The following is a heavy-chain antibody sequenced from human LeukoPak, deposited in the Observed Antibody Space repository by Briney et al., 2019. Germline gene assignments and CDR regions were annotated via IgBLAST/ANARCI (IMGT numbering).Heavy chain of an antibody. D-gene: IGHD3-16*01. J-gene: IGHJ4*02. Sequence: GASVKVSCKASGYTFTSYDINWVRQATGQGLEWMGWMNPNSGNTGYAQKFQGRVTMTRNTSISTAYMEVNALRSDDTAVYYCARTLYIASAPGGFDYWGQGTLVTVSS. CDR1: GYTFTSYD. V-gene: IGHV1-8*01. CDR3: ARTLYIASAPGGFDY. CDR2: MNPNSGNT.